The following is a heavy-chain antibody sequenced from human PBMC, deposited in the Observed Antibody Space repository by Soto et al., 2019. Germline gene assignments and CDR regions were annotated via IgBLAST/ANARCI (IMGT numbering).Heavy chain of an antibody. D-gene: IGHD3-9*01. CDR1: GFTFSSYG. J-gene: IGHJ6*02. Sequence: GGSLRLSCAASGFTFSSYGMHWVRQAPGKGLEWVAVIWYDGSNKYYADSEKGRFTISRDNSKNTLYLQMNSRRAEDTAVYYCARDDYDILTGPTPYYYGMDVWGQGTTVTRLL. V-gene: IGHV3-33*01. CDR2: IWYDGSNK. CDR3: ARDDYDILTGPTPYYYGMDV.